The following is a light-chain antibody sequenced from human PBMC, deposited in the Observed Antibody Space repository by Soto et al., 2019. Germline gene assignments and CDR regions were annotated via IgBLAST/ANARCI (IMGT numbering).Light chain of an antibody. Sequence: QSALTQPRSVSGSPGQSVTISCTGSSTDVGRYNSVSWYQHHPAKAPKLMVYDVTKRPSGVPDRFSGSKSGNTASLTISGLQPEDEADYFCSSYADSNTLVFGGGTKLTVL. J-gene: IGLJ3*02. V-gene: IGLV2-11*01. CDR1: STDVGRYNS. CDR3: SSYADSNTLV. CDR2: DVT.